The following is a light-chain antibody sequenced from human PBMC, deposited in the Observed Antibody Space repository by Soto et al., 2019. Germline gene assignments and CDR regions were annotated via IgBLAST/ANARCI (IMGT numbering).Light chain of an antibody. CDR3: QQYEKWPPSIT. V-gene: IGKV3-15*01. J-gene: IGKJ5*01. Sequence: EIVLTQSPGTLSLSPGERATLSCRASRNVGSKLAWYQQKPGQVPRLLIYGVSTRATGISARFSGGGSVTEFTLTISSLQSEDFAVYYCQQYEKWPPSITFGQGTRLEIK. CDR2: GVS. CDR1: RNVGSK.